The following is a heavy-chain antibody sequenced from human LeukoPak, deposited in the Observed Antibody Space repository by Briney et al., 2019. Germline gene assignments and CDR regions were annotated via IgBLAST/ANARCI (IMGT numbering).Heavy chain of an antibody. Sequence: SETLSLTCTVSSGSISTSNYYWGWVRQPPGKALEWIGNIFYSGSTYYSPSLKSRVTISLDTSKNQFSLKLSSVTAADTAVYYCARSSGSLPRPFDYWGQGTLVTVSS. CDR1: SGSISTSNYY. J-gene: IGHJ4*02. V-gene: IGHV4-39*07. CDR2: IFYSGST. CDR3: ARSSGSLPRPFDY. D-gene: IGHD1-26*01.